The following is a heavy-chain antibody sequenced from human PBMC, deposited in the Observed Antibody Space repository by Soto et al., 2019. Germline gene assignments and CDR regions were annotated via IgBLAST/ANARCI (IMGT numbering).Heavy chain of an antibody. CDR1: GFTFDDYA. Sequence: GGSLRLSCAASGFTFDDYAMHWVRQAPGKGLEWVSGISWNSGSIGYADSVKGRFTISRDNAKNSLYLQMNSLRAEDTALYYCAKTGSVVGARNWFDPWGQGTLVTVSS. CDR3: AKTGSVVGARNWFDP. J-gene: IGHJ5*02. V-gene: IGHV3-9*01. CDR2: ISWNSGSI. D-gene: IGHD1-26*01.